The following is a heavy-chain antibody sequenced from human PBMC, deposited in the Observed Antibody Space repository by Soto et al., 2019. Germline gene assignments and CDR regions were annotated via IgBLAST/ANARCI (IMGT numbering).Heavy chain of an antibody. CDR1: GFTFSSYA. D-gene: IGHD2-21*02. V-gene: IGHV3-30*04. Sequence: QVQLVESGGGVILPGGSLRLSCAASGFTFSSYAMHWVRQAPGTGPEWVAATSSDGTDNVYADSVSGRFTISRDNSKNXLYLQMNSLRSEDAAVYYCARTYECAKSDCYRAFDIWGQGTMVTVSS. CDR3: ARTYECAKSDCYRAFDI. J-gene: IGHJ3*02. CDR2: TSSDGTDN.